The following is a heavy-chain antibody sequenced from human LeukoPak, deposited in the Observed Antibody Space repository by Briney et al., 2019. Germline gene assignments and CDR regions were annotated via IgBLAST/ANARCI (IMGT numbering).Heavy chain of an antibody. J-gene: IGHJ4*02. CDR3: ARGFSY. CDR1: GGSFSCYY. V-gene: IGHV4-34*01. CDR2: INHSGST. Sequence: PSETLSLTCAVYGGSFSCYYWSWIRQPPGKGLEWIGEINHSGSTNYNPSLKSRVTISVDTSKNQFSLKLSSVTAADTAVYYCARGFSYWGQGTLVTVSS.